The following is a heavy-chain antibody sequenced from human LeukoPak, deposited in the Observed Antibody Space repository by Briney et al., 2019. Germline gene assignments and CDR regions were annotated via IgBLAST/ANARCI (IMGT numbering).Heavy chain of an antibody. D-gene: IGHD1-26*01. CDR1: GFTFSDSA. V-gene: IGHV3-23*01. J-gene: IGHJ3*02. Sequence: GGSLRLSCAASGFTFSDSAMSWVRQAPGKGLEWVSTINNNGGGTYYADSVKGRFTISRDNSKNTLYLQTNILGAEDTAIYSCAKGLPTTPWAFDIWGQGTMVTVSS. CDR3: AKGLPTTPWAFDI. CDR2: INNNGGGT.